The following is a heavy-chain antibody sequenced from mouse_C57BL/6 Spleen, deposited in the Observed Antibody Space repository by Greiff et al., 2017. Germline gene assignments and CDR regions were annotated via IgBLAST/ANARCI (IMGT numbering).Heavy chain of an antibody. D-gene: IGHD1-1*01. CDR1: GFTFSSYG. Sequence: EVHLVESGGDLVKPGGSLKLSCAASGFTFSSYGMSWVRQTPDKRLEWVATISSGGSYTYYPDSVKGRFTISRDNAKNTLYLQMSSLKSEDTAMYYCARPLYGSSPYYAMDYWGQGTSVTVSS. V-gene: IGHV5-6*01. CDR2: ISSGGSYT. CDR3: ARPLYGSSPYYAMDY. J-gene: IGHJ4*01.